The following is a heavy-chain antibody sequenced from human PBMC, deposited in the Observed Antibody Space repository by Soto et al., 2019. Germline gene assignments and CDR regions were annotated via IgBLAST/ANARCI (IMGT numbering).Heavy chain of an antibody. CDR3: ARTKNTIFGVRNWFYP. CDR2: INAGNGNT. Sequence: GASVKVSCKASGYTFASYAMHWVRQAPGQRLEWMGWINAGNGNTKYSQKFQGRVTITRDTSASTAYMELSSLRSEDTAVYYCARTKNTIFGVRNWFYPWGQGTLVTVSS. V-gene: IGHV1-3*01. CDR1: GYTFASYA. D-gene: IGHD3-3*01. J-gene: IGHJ5*01.